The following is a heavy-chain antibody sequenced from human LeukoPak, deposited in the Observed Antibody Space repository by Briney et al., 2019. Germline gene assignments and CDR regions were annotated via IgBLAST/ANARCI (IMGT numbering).Heavy chain of an antibody. CDR1: GYRFTGYY. V-gene: IGHV1-2*02. D-gene: IGHD5-12*01. Sequence: ASVKVSCKASGYRFTGYYIHWVRQAPGQGLEWMGWINPHSGGTKFAQKFQGRVTMTRDTSISTAYMEVSRLRSDDAAVYYCARRRDSGYDRVFDYWGQGTLVTVSS. CDR2: INPHSGGT. J-gene: IGHJ4*02. CDR3: ARRRDSGYDRVFDY.